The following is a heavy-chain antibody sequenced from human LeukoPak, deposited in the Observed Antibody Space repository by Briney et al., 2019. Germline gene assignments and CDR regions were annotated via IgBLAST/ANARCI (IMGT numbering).Heavy chain of an antibody. Sequence: PSETLSLTCTVSGGSISSYYWSWIRQPPGKGLEWIGYIYYSGSTNYNPSLKSRVTISVDTSKNQFSLKLSSVTAADTAVYYCAREYSSGYFGYWGQGTLVTVSS. CDR1: GGSISSYY. D-gene: IGHD3-22*01. J-gene: IGHJ4*02. CDR2: IYYSGST. CDR3: AREYSSGYFGY. V-gene: IGHV4-59*01.